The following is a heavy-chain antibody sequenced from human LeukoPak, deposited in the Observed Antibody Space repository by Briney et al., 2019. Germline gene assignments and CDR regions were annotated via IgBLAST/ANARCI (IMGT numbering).Heavy chain of an antibody. CDR1: GYTFTGYY. CDR2: INPNSGGT. D-gene: IGHD6-19*01. CDR3: ARARSSGWSFDY. V-gene: IGHV1-2*02. Sequence: GASVKVSCKASGYTFTGYYMHSVRQAPGQGLEWMGWINPNSGGTNYAQKFQGRVTMTRDTSISTAYMELSRLRSDDTAVYYCARARSSGWSFDYWGQGTLVTVSS. J-gene: IGHJ4*02.